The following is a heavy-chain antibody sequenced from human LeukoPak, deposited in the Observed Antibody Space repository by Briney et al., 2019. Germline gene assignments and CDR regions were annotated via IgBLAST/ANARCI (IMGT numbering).Heavy chain of an antibody. CDR2: MNPNSGNT. V-gene: IGHV1-8*01. D-gene: IGHD3-22*01. CDR1: GYTFTSYD. Sequence: GASVKVSCKASGYTFTSYDINWVRQATGQGLEWMGWMNPNSGNTGYAQKFQGRVTMTRNTSISTAYMELSSLRSEDTAVYYCVMAYYDSSGYYPQAGLDYWGQGTLVTVSS. J-gene: IGHJ4*02. CDR3: VMAYYDSSGYYPQAGLDY.